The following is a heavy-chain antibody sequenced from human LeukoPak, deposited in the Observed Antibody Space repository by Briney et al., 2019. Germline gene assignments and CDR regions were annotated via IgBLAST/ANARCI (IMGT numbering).Heavy chain of an antibody. J-gene: IGHJ3*02. CDR2: IKQDGSEK. CDR1: GFTFSNYW. Sequence: GSLRLSCATSGFTFSNYWMSWVRQAPGKGLEWVANIKQDGSEKYYVDSVKGRFTTSRDNAKSSLHLQMNSLRAEDTAVYYCARWGTYSSSWLGTFDIWGQGTMVTVSS. CDR3: ARWGTYSSSWLGTFDI. D-gene: IGHD6-13*01. V-gene: IGHV3-7*05.